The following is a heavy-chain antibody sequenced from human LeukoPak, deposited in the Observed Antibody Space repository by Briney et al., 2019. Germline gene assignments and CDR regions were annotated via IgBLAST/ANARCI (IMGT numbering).Heavy chain of an antibody. CDR3: ARGRYDSSGYYSIFDY. Sequence: GGSLRLSCAASGFAFSNYNMDWVRQAPGKGLEWVSSISRTSIYMYYADSVKGRFTISRDNAKKSLYLQMNSLRAEDTAVYYCARGRYDSSGYYSIFDYWGQGTLVTVSS. CDR2: ISRTSIYM. D-gene: IGHD3-22*01. J-gene: IGHJ4*02. V-gene: IGHV3-21*01. CDR1: GFAFSNYN.